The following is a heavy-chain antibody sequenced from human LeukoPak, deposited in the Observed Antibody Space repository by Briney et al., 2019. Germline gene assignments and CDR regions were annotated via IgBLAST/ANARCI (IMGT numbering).Heavy chain of an antibody. J-gene: IGHJ4*02. D-gene: IGHD3-22*01. Sequence: PGGSLRLSCAASGFTFSSYAMSWVRQAPGEGLEWVSAISGSGGSTYYADSVKGRFTISRDNSKNTLYLQMNSLRAEDTAVYYCAKVPYYYDSSGYYPFEYWGQGTLVTVSS. CDR1: GFTFSSYA. V-gene: IGHV3-23*01. CDR2: ISGSGGST. CDR3: AKVPYYYDSSGYYPFEY.